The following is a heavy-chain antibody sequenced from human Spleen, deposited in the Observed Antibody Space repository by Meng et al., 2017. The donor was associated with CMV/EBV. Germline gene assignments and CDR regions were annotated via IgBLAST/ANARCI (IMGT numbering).Heavy chain of an antibody. CDR1: GFTFSGYA. Sequence: LSLTCAASGFTFSGYAVHWVRQAQGKGLEWVASISYDAKKNPYADSVKGRFTISRDNSRNALYLQMNSLRAEDTAVYYCARGYYFDSRTYDYYYYGMDVWGQGTTVTVSS. CDR2: ISYDAKKN. V-gene: IGHV3-30*04. D-gene: IGHD3-22*01. J-gene: IGHJ6*02. CDR3: ARGYYFDSRTYDYYYYGMDV.